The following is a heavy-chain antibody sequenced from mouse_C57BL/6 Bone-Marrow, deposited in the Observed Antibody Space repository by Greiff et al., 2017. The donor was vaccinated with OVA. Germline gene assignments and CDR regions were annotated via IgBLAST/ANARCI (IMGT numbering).Heavy chain of an antibody. CDR1: GYTFTSYW. D-gene: IGHD3-2*02. CDR2: IDPSDSYT. CDR3: ARSGAAQYYAMDY. V-gene: IGHV1-50*01. J-gene: IGHJ4*01. Sequence: QVQLQQSGAELVKPGASVKLSCKASGYTFTSYWMQWVKQRPGQGLEWIGEIDPSDSYTNYNQKFKGKATLTVDTSSSTAYMQLSSLTSEDSAVYYCARSGAAQYYAMDYWGQGTSVTVSS.